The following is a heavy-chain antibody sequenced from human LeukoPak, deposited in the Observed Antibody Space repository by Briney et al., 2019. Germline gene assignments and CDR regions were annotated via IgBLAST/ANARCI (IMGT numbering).Heavy chain of an antibody. CDR2: IIPVFGTV. J-gene: IGHJ4*02. V-gene: IGHV1-69*13. CDR1: SDTFTSFA. Sequence: GASVKVSCKTSSDTFTSFAITWVRQAPGQGFEWMGTIIPVFGTVNYAQKFQGRVTITADESTSTAYMDLSSLRSDDTAVYYCARVRRPLTPFDYWGQGTLVTVSS. CDR3: ARVRRPLTPFDY.